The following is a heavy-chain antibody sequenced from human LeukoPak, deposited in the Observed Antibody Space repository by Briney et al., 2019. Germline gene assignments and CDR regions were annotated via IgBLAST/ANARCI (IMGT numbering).Heavy chain of an antibody. CDR1: GVSINDHK. D-gene: IGHD3-3*01. CDR3: ARGADFWSGYFDY. Sequence: SETLSLTCSISGVSINDHKWAWIRQSAGKGLEWIGRIYTSGSTNYNPSLKSRVTMSVDTSKNQFSLKLSSVTAADTAVYYCARGADFWSGYFDYWGQGTLVTVSS. CDR2: IYTSGST. J-gene: IGHJ4*02. V-gene: IGHV4-4*07.